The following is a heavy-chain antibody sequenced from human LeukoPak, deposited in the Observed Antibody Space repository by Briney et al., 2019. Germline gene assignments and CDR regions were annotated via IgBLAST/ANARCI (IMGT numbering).Heavy chain of an antibody. D-gene: IGHD6-19*01. V-gene: IGHV3-53*04. J-gene: IGHJ3*02. Sequence: PGGSLRLSCAPSGFTVSSNYMSWARQAPGKGLEWVSVIYRGGSTYYADSVKGRFTISRHNSKHTLYLQMNSLRAEDTAVYYCAREIAVAGPNAFDIWGQGTLVTVSS. CDR1: GFTVSSNY. CDR3: AREIAVAGPNAFDI. CDR2: IYRGGST.